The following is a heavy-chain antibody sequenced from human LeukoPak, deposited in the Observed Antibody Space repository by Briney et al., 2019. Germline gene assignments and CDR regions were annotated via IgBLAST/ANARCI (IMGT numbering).Heavy chain of an antibody. CDR2: ISAYNGNT. D-gene: IGHD1-26*01. J-gene: IGHJ5*02. CDR3: ARDNSVGDVAWWFDP. CDR1: GFTFTSYG. V-gene: IGHV1-18*01. Sequence: ASVKVSCKASGFTFTSYGIDWVRQAPGQGLEWMGWISAYNGNTNYAQKFQGRVTMTRDMSTTTDYMELSSLRSDDTAVYYCARDNSVGDVAWWFDPWGQGTLVTVSS.